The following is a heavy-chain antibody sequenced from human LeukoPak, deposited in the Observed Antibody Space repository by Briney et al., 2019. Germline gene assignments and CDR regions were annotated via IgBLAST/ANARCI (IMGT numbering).Heavy chain of an antibody. J-gene: IGHJ6*04. D-gene: IGHD3-16*01. CDR1: GAFITNSNW. V-gene: IGHV4-4*02. Sequence: SETLSLTCAVSGAFITNSNWWSWVRQPPGKGLEWIGEIYHSGSTNYNPSLKSRVTISVDKSKNEFSLNLSSVTAADTAVYYCARALGAPYGMDVWGKGTTVTVPS. CDR3: ARALGAPYGMDV. CDR2: IYHSGST.